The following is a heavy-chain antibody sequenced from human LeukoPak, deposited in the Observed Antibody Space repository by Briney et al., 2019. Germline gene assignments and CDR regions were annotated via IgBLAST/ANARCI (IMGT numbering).Heavy chain of an antibody. J-gene: IGHJ6*02. CDR2: ISSSSSYI. D-gene: IGHD3-22*01. CDR3: ARDAPNYYDSSGYYPPSPDYYYGMDV. V-gene: IGHV3-21*01. CDR1: GFTFSSYS. Sequence: GGSLRLSCAASGFTFSSYSMNWVRQAPGKGLEWVSSISSSSSYIYYADSVKGRFTISRDNAKNSLYLQMNSLRAEDTAVYYCARDAPNYYDSSGYYPPSPDYYYGMDVWGQGTTVTVSS.